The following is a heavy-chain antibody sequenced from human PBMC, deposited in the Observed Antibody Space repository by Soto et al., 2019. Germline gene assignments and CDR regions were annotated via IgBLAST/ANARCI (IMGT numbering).Heavy chain of an antibody. Sequence: HLQLHESGPGLVRPSETLSLSCTVSGDSISSSISYWGWIRQPPGKGLEWLGSIYYNGTTSYHPSLKSRVPTSVDTSKNQFSLKLTSVTAADTAVYFCAMIVVGATALGTIDYWGRGILVTVSS. CDR2: IYYNGTT. CDR3: AMIVVGATALGTIDY. V-gene: IGHV4-39*01. D-gene: IGHD1-26*01. J-gene: IGHJ4*02. CDR1: GDSISSSISY.